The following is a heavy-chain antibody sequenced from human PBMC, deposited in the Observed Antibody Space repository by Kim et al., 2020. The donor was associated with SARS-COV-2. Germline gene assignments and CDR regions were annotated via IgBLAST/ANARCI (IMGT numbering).Heavy chain of an antibody. Sequence: ASVKVSCKVSGYTLTELSMHWVRQAPGKGLEWMGGFDPEDGETIYAQKFEGRVTMTEDTSTDTAYMELSSLRSEDTAVYYCATAVLEGNAFDIWGQGTMVTVSS. CDR2: FDPEDGET. J-gene: IGHJ3*02. D-gene: IGHD1-1*01. V-gene: IGHV1-24*01. CDR1: GYTLTELS. CDR3: ATAVLEGNAFDI.